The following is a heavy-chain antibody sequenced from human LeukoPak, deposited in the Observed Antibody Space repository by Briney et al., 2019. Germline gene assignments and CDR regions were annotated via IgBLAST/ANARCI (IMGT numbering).Heavy chain of an antibody. Sequence: ASVKVSCKVSGYTLTELSMLWVRQAPGKGLEWMGGFDPEDGETIYAQKFQGRVTMTEDTSTDTAYMELSSLRSEDTAVYYCATVSNYYDSSGYYFFDYWGQGTLVTVSS. CDR2: FDPEDGET. J-gene: IGHJ4*02. CDR1: GYTLTELS. V-gene: IGHV1-24*01. CDR3: ATVSNYYDSSGYYFFDY. D-gene: IGHD3-22*01.